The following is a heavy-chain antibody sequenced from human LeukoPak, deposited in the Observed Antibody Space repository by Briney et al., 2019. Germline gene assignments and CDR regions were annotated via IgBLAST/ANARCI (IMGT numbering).Heavy chain of an antibody. CDR3: ARVNGLLWFGESQRYGMDV. J-gene: IGHJ6*02. CDR2: IYYSGGT. Sequence: PSETLSLTCTVSGDSISSYYWSWIRQPPGKGLEWIGYIYYSGGTDYNPSLKSRVTISVDTSKNQFSLKLSSVTAADTAVYYCARVNGLLWFGESQRYGMDVWGQGTTVTVSS. CDR1: GDSISSYY. V-gene: IGHV4-59*01. D-gene: IGHD3-10*01.